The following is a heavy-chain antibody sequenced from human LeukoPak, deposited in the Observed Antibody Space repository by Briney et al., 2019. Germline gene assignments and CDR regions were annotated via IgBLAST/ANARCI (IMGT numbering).Heavy chain of an antibody. J-gene: IGHJ4*02. Sequence: GGSLRLSCTASGFSFSSYWMHWVRQVPGKGLVWVSCLNSDGTRKSYADSVRGRFTISRDNAKNSLFLQMNSLRAEDTAVYYCARGGYSSGWYSSPDYWGQGTLVTVSS. V-gene: IGHV3-74*01. CDR1: GFSFSSYW. D-gene: IGHD6-19*01. CDR2: LNSDGTRK. CDR3: ARGGYSSGWYSSPDY.